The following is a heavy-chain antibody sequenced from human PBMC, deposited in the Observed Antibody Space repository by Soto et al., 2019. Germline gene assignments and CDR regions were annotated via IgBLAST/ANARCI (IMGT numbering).Heavy chain of an antibody. CDR3: GWAAAGQRGSWFDP. Sequence: PSDTLSPTFSYSGCSISTSSYHWGWIRQPPGKGLEWIGSIYYSGSTYYNPSLKSRVTISVDTSKNQFSLKLSSVTAADTAVYYCGWAAAGQRGSWFDPWGQG. CDR2: IYYSGST. D-gene: IGHD6-13*01. J-gene: IGHJ5*02. CDR1: GCSISTSSYH. V-gene: IGHV4-39*01.